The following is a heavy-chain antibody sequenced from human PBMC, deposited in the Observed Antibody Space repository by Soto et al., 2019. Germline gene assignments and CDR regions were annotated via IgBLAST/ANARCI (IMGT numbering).Heavy chain of an antibody. D-gene: IGHD4-17*01. CDR3: AGHAPYGDFPVDL. CDR2: IYSGGAT. V-gene: IGHV4-39*01. CDR1: GGSISGSISY. J-gene: IGHJ4*02. Sequence: QLQLQESGPRLVKPSETLSLTCTVSGGSISGSISYWGWIRQPPEKGLEWIGSIYSGGATSYSPSLKTRVNLSVDTSKNLFSLNLTSATAADTAVYFFAGHAPYGDFPVDLWGQGALVTVSS.